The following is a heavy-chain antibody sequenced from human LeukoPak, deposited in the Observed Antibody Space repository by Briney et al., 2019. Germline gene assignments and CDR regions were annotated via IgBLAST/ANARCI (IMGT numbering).Heavy chain of an antibody. V-gene: IGHV4-59*01. Sequence: PSETLSLTCTVSGGSISSYYWSWIRQPPGKGLEWIGYIYYSGSANSNPSLRSRVTISVDMSKNQFSLKLSSGTAADTAVYYCASASRPPYYYGMDVWGQGTTVTVSS. CDR3: ASASRPPYYYGMDV. CDR1: GGSISSYY. CDR2: IYYSGSA. J-gene: IGHJ6*02.